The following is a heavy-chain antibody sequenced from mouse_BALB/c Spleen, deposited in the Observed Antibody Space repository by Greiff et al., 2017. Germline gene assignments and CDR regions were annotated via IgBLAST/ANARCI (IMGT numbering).Heavy chain of an antibody. CDR2: IWAGGST. J-gene: IGHJ4*01. CDR1: GFSLTSYG. Sequence: VQRVESGPGLVAPSQSLSITCTVSGFSLTSYGVHWVRQPPGKGLEWLGVIWAGGSTNYNSALMSRLSISKDNSKSQVFLKMNSLQTDDTAMYYCAREKGYDYDVGAMDYWGQGTSVTVSS. CDR3: AREKGYDYDVGAMDY. V-gene: IGHV2-9*02. D-gene: IGHD2-4*01.